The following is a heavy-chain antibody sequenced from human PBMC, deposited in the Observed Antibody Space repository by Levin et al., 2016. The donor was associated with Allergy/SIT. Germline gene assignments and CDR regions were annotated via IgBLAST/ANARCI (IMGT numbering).Heavy chain of an antibody. D-gene: IGHD3-16*01. CDR2: IIPILGIA. CDR1: GGTFSSYT. V-gene: IGHV1-69*02. CDR3: ASLPYDYPPVAWLPRLTGMDV. J-gene: IGHJ6*02. Sequence: SVKVSCKASGGTFSSYTISWVRQAPGQGLEWMGRIIPILGIANYAQKFQGRVTITADKSTSTAYMELSSLRSEDTAVYYCASLPYDYPPVAWLPRLTGMDVWGQGTTVTVSS.